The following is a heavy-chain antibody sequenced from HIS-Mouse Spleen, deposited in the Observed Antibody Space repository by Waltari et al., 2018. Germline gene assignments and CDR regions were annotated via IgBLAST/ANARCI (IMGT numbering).Heavy chain of an antibody. CDR3: ARDLELDAFDI. CDR1: GFTFSSYW. Sequence: EVQLVESGGGLVQPGGSLRLSCAASGFTFSSYWMHWVRQAPGKGLVWGSRINMDRSSTSYANSVKGRFTISRDNAKNTLYLQMNSLRAEDTAVYYCARDLELDAFDIWGQGTMVTVSS. V-gene: IGHV3-74*01. D-gene: IGHD1-1*01. CDR2: INMDRSST. J-gene: IGHJ3*02.